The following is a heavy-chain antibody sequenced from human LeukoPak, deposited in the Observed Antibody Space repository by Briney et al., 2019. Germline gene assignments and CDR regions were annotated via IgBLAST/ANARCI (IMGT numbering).Heavy chain of an antibody. CDR2: IYYSGST. Sequence: SETLSLTCTVSGGSISSYYWSWIRQPPGKGLEWIGYIYYSGSTNYSPSLKSRVTISVDTSKNQFSLKLSSVTAADTAVYYCARDPDYGGNSGFYYWGQGTLVTVSS. V-gene: IGHV4-59*01. CDR3: ARDPDYGGNSGFYY. CDR1: GGSISSYY. J-gene: IGHJ4*02. D-gene: IGHD4-23*01.